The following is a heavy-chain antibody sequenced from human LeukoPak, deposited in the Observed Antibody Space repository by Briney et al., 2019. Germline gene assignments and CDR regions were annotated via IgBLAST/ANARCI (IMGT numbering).Heavy chain of an antibody. Sequence: PGGSLRLSCAASGFTFSSYSMNWVRQAPGKGLEWVSYISSSSSTIYYADSVKGRFTISRDNAKNSLYLQVNSLRAEDTAVYYCARGRYCSSTSCYTPEYFQHWGQGTLVTVSS. CDR2: ISSSSSTI. D-gene: IGHD2-2*02. CDR3: ARGRYCSSTSCYTPEYFQH. J-gene: IGHJ1*01. V-gene: IGHV3-48*01. CDR1: GFTFSSYS.